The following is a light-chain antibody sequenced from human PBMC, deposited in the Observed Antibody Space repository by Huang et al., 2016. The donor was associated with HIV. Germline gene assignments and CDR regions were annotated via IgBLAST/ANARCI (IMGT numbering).Light chain of an antibody. CDR3: QQYYASPQT. Sequence: DIVMAQSPVSLAVSLGERATLTCRSSQSVFSTSTNKDYLAWFQQKPGQTPKLLLFWSSTSEVGVPDRFSGSGSGTHFTLTIANLEADDAAIYYCQQYYASPQTFGQGTRV. CDR2: WSS. V-gene: IGKV4-1*01. CDR1: QSVFSTSTNKDY. J-gene: IGKJ1*01.